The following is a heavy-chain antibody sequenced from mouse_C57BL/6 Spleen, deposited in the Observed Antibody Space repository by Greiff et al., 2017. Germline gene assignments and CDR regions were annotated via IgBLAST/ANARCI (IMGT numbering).Heavy chain of an antibody. D-gene: IGHD1-1*02. Sequence: QVQLKQSGAELVKPGASVKISCKASGYAFSSYWMNWVKQRPGKGLEWIGQIYPGDGDTNYNGKFKGKATLTADKSSSTAYMQLSSLTSEDSAVYFCASGGNYLYAMDYWGQGTSVTVSS. CDR3: ASGGNYLYAMDY. CDR1: GYAFSSYW. J-gene: IGHJ4*01. V-gene: IGHV1-80*01. CDR2: IYPGDGDT.